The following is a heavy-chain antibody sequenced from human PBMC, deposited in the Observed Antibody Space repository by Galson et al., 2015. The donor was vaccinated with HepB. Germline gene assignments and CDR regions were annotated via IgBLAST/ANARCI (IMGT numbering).Heavy chain of an antibody. V-gene: IGHV1-3*01. Sequence: SVKVSCKASGYTFTSYAMHWVRQAPGQRLEWMGWINAGNGNTKYSQKFQGRATITRDTSASTAYMELSSLRSEDTAVYYCARSDYYGSGSYMTFGMDVWGQGTTVTVSS. CDR3: ARSDYYGSGSYMTFGMDV. J-gene: IGHJ6*02. CDR1: GYTFTSYA. D-gene: IGHD3-10*01. CDR2: INAGNGNT.